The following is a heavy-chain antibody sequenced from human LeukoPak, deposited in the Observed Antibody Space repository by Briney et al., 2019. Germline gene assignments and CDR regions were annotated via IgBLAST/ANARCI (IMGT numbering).Heavy chain of an antibody. CDR2: ISYSSETI. D-gene: IGHD5-24*01. CDR1: GFPFDEHA. V-gene: IGHV3-9*01. CDR3: AKDRGGGSQLGDAYDV. Sequence: PGGSLRLSCAASGFPFDEHAKHWVRQAPGKGLEWVSGISYSSETIGYVDSVKGRFTISRDNVRKSLYLQMNSLRIEDTALYYCAKDRGGGSQLGDAYDVWGQGTMVSVSS. J-gene: IGHJ3*01.